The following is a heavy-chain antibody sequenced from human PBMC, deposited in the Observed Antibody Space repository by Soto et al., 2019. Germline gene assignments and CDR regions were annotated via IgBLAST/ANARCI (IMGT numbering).Heavy chain of an antibody. D-gene: IGHD1-7*01. CDR3: TTDLLQLELLVP. CDR2: IKSKTDGGTT. Sequence: GGSLRLSCAASGFTFSNAWMNWGRQAPGKGLEWVGRIKSKTDGGTTDYAAPGKGKFTISRDDSKNTLYLQMNSLKTEDTAVYYCTTDLLQLELLVPWGQGTLVTVSS. J-gene: IGHJ5*02. V-gene: IGHV3-15*07. CDR1: GFTFSNAW.